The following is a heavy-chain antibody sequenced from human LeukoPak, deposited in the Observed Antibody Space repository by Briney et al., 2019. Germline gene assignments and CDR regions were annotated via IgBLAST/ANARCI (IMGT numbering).Heavy chain of an antibody. CDR3: AKDLSPRVLRYFDWFNY. V-gene: IGHV3-48*01. CDR1: GFTFSSYS. J-gene: IGHJ5*01. CDR2: ISSSSSTT. Sequence: GGSLRLSCAASGFTFSSYSMLWVRQAPGKGLEWVSYISSSSSTTYYADSVKGRFTISRDNSKNTLYLQMNSLRAEDTAVYYCAKDLSPRVLRYFDWFNYWGQGTLVTVSS. D-gene: IGHD3-9*01.